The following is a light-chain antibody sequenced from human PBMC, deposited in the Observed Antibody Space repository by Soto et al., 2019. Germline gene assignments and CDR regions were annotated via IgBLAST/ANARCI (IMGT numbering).Light chain of an antibody. Sequence: DIPMTQSPSSLSASIGDRVTITCRASQGISNYLAWYQQKPGKVPKLLIYAASTLQSGVPSRFSGRQSETDFTLTISSLQPEDVETYYCQKYNRAITFGGGTKV. J-gene: IGKJ4*01. CDR3: QKYNRAIT. CDR1: QGISNY. CDR2: AAS. V-gene: IGKV1-27*01.